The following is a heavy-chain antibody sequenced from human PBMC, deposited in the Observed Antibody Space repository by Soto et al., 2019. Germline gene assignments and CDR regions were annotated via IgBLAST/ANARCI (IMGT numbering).Heavy chain of an antibody. CDR3: ARDYPPLIAAAGTYFQH. CDR2: INAGNGNT. Sequence: ASVNVSCKASGYTFTSYAMHWVRQAPGQRLEWMGWINAGNGNTKYSQKFQGRVTITRDTSASTAYMELSSLRSEDTAVYYCARDYPPLIAAAGTYFQHWGQGTLVTVSS. J-gene: IGHJ1*01. CDR1: GYTFTSYA. D-gene: IGHD6-13*01. V-gene: IGHV1-3*01.